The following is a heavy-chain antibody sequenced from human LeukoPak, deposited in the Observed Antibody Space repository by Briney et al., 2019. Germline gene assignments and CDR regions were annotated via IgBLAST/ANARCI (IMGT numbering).Heavy chain of an antibody. V-gene: IGHV3-23*01. CDR1: GFTFSSYA. Sequence: PGGSLRLSCAASGFTFSSYAMSWVRQAPGKGPEWVSAISSSGGSTYYADSVKGRFTISRDNSKNTLYLQMNSLRAEDTAVYYCASPDTAMDYWGQGTLVTVSS. D-gene: IGHD5-18*01. J-gene: IGHJ4*02. CDR3: ASPDTAMDY. CDR2: ISSSGGST.